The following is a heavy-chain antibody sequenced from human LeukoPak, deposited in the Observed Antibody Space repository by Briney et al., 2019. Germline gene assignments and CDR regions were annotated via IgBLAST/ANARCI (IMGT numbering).Heavy chain of an antibody. Sequence: QPGGSLRLSCAASGFTFSSYAMSWVRQAPGKGLEWVSAISGSGGSTYYADSVKGRFTISRDNSKNTLYLQMNSLRAEDTAVYYCVKRFGGNCYCPDYWGQGTLVTVSS. CDR1: GFTFSSYA. D-gene: IGHD2-15*01. CDR2: ISGSGGST. J-gene: IGHJ4*02. CDR3: VKRFGGNCYCPDY. V-gene: IGHV3-23*01.